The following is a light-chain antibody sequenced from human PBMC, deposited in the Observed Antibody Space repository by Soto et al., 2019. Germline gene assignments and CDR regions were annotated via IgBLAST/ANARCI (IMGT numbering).Light chain of an antibody. CDR1: QGISSY. Sequence: DIQLTQSPSFLSASVGDRVTITCRASQGISSYLAWYQQKPGKAPKLLIYAASTLQSGVPSRFSGSGSGTEFTLTLSSLQPEDCATYYCQPLTSYPRVTFGGGTKVEIK. CDR3: QPLTSYPRVT. J-gene: IGKJ4*01. CDR2: AAS. V-gene: IGKV1-9*01.